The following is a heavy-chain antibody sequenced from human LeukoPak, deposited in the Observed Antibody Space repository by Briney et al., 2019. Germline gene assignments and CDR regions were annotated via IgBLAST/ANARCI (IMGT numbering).Heavy chain of an antibody. CDR1: GYTFTDYY. Sequence: ASVKVSCKASGYTFTDYYIPGVRQAPGHGLEWMGWINPATGVTNYAQKCQGRVTMTRDTSISTAYMELSRLRSDDTAVYYCARAGYYASSGYYPPDAFDIWGQGTMVTVSS. CDR2: INPATGVT. D-gene: IGHD3-22*01. CDR3: ARAGYYASSGYYPPDAFDI. J-gene: IGHJ3*02. V-gene: IGHV1-2*02.